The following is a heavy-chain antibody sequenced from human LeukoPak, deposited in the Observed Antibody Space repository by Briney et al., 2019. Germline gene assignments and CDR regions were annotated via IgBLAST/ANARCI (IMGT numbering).Heavy chain of an antibody. V-gene: IGHV3-23*01. Sequence: GGSLRLSCAASGFTFSSDSMSWVRQAPGRGLEWVSTISRSGTGTYYADSVKGRFTISRDNSKNTLYLQMNSLRAEDTAVYYCAKMYRPTGGYCSSTSCYPYFDYWGQGTLVTVSS. J-gene: IGHJ4*02. CDR2: ISRSGTGT. D-gene: IGHD2-2*01. CDR1: GFTFSSDS. CDR3: AKMYRPTGGYCSSTSCYPYFDY.